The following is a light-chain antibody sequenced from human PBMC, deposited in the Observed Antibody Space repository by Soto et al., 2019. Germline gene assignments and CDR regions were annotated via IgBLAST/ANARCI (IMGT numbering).Light chain of an antibody. CDR2: DAS. V-gene: IGKV1-33*01. CDR3: QQYENLPLI. Sequence: DIQMTQSPSSLSASVGDRVTITCQASQNINNYLNWYQQEPGRAPKLLIYDASNLEAGVPSRFRGSGSGTDFTFTISRLQPEDIATYYCQQYENLPLIFGQGTRLEIK. J-gene: IGKJ5*01. CDR1: QNINNY.